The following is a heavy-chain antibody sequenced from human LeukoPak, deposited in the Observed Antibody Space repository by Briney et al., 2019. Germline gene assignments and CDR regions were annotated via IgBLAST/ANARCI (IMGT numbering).Heavy chain of an antibody. J-gene: IGHJ4*02. CDR3: AKPRDIVVVVAAEGFDY. CDR1: GFTLSDHY. CDR2: ISYDGSNK. V-gene: IGHV3-30*18. D-gene: IGHD2-15*01. Sequence: GGSLRLSCAASGFTLSDHYMHWVRQAPGKGLEWVAVISYDGSNKYYADSVKGRFTISRDNSKNTLYLQMNSLRAEDTAVYYCAKPRDIVVVVAAEGFDYWGQGTLVTVSS.